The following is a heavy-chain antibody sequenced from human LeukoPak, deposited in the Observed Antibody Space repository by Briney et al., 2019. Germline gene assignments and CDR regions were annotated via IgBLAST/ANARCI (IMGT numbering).Heavy chain of an antibody. Sequence: ASVKVSCKASGYTFTSYDINWVRQATGQGLEWMGWMNPNSGNTGYAQKFQGRVTMTRNTSISTAYMELSSLRSEDTAVYYCARGKGGYSGYDSNWFDPWGQGTLVTVSS. CDR2: MNPNSGNT. D-gene: IGHD5-12*01. J-gene: IGHJ5*02. CDR3: ARGKGGYSGYDSNWFDP. V-gene: IGHV1-8*01. CDR1: GYTFTSYD.